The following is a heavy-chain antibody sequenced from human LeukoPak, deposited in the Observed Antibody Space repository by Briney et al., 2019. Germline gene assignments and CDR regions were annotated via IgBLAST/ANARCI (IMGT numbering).Heavy chain of an antibody. D-gene: IGHD3-22*01. J-gene: IGHJ4*02. Sequence: SETLSLTCTVSGGSISSYYWSWIRQPTGKGLEWIGRIYTSGSTNYNPSLKSRVTMSVDTSKNQFSLKLSSVTAADTAVYYCARASITMIVVVISDHLFDYWGQGTLVTVSS. CDR1: GGSISSYY. V-gene: IGHV4-4*07. CDR3: ARASITMIVVVISDHLFDY. CDR2: IYTSGST.